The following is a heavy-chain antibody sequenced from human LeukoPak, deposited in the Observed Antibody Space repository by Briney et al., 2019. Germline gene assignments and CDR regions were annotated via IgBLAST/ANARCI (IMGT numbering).Heavy chain of an antibody. CDR2: INPNSGGT. CDR1: RYTFTGYH. J-gene: IGHJ4*02. Sequence: ASVTDSCKASRYTFTGYHIHWVRQPPGQGLAWMGCINPNSGGTNYAQKFQGWVTMTRDTSISTAYMELSRLRSDDTAVYYCARAGYSSGWYVFDYWGQGTLVTVSS. D-gene: IGHD6-19*01. V-gene: IGHV1-2*04. CDR3: ARAGYSSGWYVFDY.